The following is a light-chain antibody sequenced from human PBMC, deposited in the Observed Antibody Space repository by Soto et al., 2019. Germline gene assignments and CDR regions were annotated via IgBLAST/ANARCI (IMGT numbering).Light chain of an antibody. J-gene: IGLJ2*01. CDR3: QAWDSTTAR. V-gene: IGLV3-1*01. CDR1: KLGDKY. CDR2: QDS. Sequence: SYELTQPPSVSVSPGQTASITCSGDKLGDKYACWYQQKPGQSPVLVIYQDSKRPSGIPERFSGSNSGNTATLTISGTHAMDEADYYCQAWDSTTARFGGGTKVTVL.